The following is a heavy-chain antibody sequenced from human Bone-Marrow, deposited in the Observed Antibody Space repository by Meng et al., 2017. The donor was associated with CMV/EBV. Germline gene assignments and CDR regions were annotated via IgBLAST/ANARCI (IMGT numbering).Heavy chain of an antibody. D-gene: IGHD2-2*01. CDR1: GFTVNDYI. V-gene: IGHV3-21*01. CDR2: ITSGSKFI. J-gene: IGHJ5*02. CDR3: ARSRQLLLGNWFDP. Sequence: AVGFTVNDYIMNWVRQAPGKGVEWVSSITSGSKFIHYADSVKGRFTIFRDNAKNSLYLQMNSLRVEDTAVYYCARSRQLLLGNWFDPWGQGTLVTVSS.